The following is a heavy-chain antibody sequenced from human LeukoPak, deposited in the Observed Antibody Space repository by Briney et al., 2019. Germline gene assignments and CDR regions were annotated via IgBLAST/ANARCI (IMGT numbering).Heavy chain of an antibody. J-gene: IGHJ4*02. V-gene: IGHV3-23*01. CDR1: GFPFSTYA. CDR3: VRSLDY. CDR2: ITGSGGFT. Sequence: GGSLRLSCAASGFPFSTYAMNWVRQAPGKGLEWVSVITGSGGFTQYADSVKGRFTISRDNSKNTVHLQMNSLRVEDTALYYCVRSLDYWGQGTLVTVSS.